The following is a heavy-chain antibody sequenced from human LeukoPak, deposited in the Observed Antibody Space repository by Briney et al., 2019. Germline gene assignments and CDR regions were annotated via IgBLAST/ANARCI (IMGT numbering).Heavy chain of an antibody. D-gene: IGHD3-9*01. CDR2: ISGSGGST. Sequence: PGGSLRLSCAASGFTFSSYAMSWVRQAPGKGLEWVSAISGSGGSTYYADSVKGRFTISRDNSKNTLYLQMNSLRAEDAAVYYCAARHFDWLSRPNDYWGQGTLVTVSS. CDR3: AARHFDWLSRPNDY. J-gene: IGHJ4*02. V-gene: IGHV3-23*01. CDR1: GFTFSSYA.